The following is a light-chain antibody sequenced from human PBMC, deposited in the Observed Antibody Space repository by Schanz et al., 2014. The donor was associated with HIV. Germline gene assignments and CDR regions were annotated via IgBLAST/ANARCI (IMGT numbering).Light chain of an antibody. CDR2: DVT. CDR1: SSDIGTFDY. V-gene: IGLV2-14*03. Sequence: QSALTQPASVSGSPGQSITISCTGTSSDIGTFDYVSWYQQHPGKAPKLMIFDVTHRPSGVSARFSGSKSGNTASLTISGLQAEDEADYYCCSFAGSNNVVFGGGTKLTVL. J-gene: IGLJ2*01. CDR3: CSFAGSNNVV.